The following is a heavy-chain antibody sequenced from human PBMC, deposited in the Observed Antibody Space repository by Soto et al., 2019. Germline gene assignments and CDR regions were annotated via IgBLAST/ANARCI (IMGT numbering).Heavy chain of an antibody. CDR1: GYTFTRSG. J-gene: IGHJ6*02. D-gene: IGHD5-12*01. Sequence: QVQLVQSGAEVKKPGASVKVSCKASGYTFTRSGISWVRQAPGQGPEWMGWISSYNGDTNYAQTFQGRVTMTTDTSTSTAYMELSSLRSDDTAVYYCAREGVAPSYSYGMDVWGQETPVTVSS. V-gene: IGHV1-18*01. CDR2: ISSYNGDT. CDR3: AREGVAPSYSYGMDV.